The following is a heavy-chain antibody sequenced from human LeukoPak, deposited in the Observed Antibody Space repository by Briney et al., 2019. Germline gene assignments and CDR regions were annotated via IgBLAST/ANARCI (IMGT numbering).Heavy chain of an antibody. J-gene: IGHJ3*02. D-gene: IGHD3-16*01. CDR3: VRCGPWVLCSESDASDI. Sequence: GGSLRLSCAASGFSFSSYVMHWVRQAPGKGLEWVAFIRYHGNNKYYADSVKGRFTISRDNSKNTVYLEMNSLRAEDTAVYYCVRCGPWVLCSESDASDIWGQGTMVTVSS. V-gene: IGHV3-30*02. CDR2: IRYHGNNK. CDR1: GFSFSSYV.